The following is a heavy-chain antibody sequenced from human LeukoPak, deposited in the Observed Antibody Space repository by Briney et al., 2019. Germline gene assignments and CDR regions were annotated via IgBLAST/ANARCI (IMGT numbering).Heavy chain of an antibody. J-gene: IGHJ4*02. Sequence: GESLKISCKGPGHSFINYWIAWVRQMPGKGLEWMGMIFPGDSHTRYSASFQGQVTISADMSTDTSYLQWSTVSASDTAMYYCARIAATWYGGSWGQGSLVFVSS. V-gene: IGHV5-51*01. CDR3: ARIAATWYGGS. CDR1: GHSFINYW. D-gene: IGHD1-26*01. CDR2: IFPGDSHT.